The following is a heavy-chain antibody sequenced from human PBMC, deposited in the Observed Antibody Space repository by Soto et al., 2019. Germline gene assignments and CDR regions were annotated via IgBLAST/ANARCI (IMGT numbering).Heavy chain of an antibody. J-gene: IGHJ6*02. CDR3: SRRLRGYCSGGSCYGMGMDV. CDR1: GFTISSYD. CDR2: IGTAGDT. D-gene: IGHD2-15*01. V-gene: IGHV3-13*01. Sequence: GGTLSLSCAASGFTISSYDMHWVRRATGKGLEWVSAIGTAGDTYYPASVKGRFTSATENAKNPSYLQMSSGRAGDTAVYYCSRRLRGYCSGGSCYGMGMDVWGQGTTVTVSS.